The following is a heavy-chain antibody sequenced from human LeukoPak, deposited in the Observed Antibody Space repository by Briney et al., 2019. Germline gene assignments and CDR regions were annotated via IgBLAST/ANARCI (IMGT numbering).Heavy chain of an antibody. CDR1: GLPLSKFW. Sequence: PGGSLRLSCEASGLPLSKFWMTWVRQAPGKGLEWVASVKEDGVEKYYVDSVKGRFTISRDNAKKSLYLQMNSLRGEDTAVYHCARVGRSDFWRSYGTYDYFYYMDVWGKGTTVTVSS. V-gene: IGHV3-7*01. D-gene: IGHD3-3*01. CDR2: VKEDGVEK. CDR3: ARVGRSDFWRSYGTYDYFYYMDV. J-gene: IGHJ6*03.